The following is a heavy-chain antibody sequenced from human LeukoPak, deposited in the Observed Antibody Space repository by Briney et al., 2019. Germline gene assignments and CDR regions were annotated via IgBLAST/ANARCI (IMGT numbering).Heavy chain of an antibody. Sequence: ASVKVSCKASGYTFTNYNIHWVRQAPGQRLEWMGWINAGNGNTRYSQRFQGRVTITRDTSASTAYMELSSLTSEDTAVYYCARGRWSATTASYYLDFWGQGTLVTVSS. V-gene: IGHV1-3*01. CDR1: GYTFTNYN. CDR3: ARGRWSATTASYYLDF. J-gene: IGHJ4*02. CDR2: INAGNGNT. D-gene: IGHD5-24*01.